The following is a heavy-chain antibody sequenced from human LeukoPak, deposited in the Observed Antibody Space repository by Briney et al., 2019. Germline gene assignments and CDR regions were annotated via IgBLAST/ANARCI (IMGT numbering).Heavy chain of an antibody. J-gene: IGHJ4*02. V-gene: IGHV3-23*01. CDR2: ISGSGGST. CDR1: GFTFSSYV. Sequence: PEGSLRLSCAASGFTFSSYVMSWVRQAPGKGLEWVSAISGSGGSTYYADSVKGRFTISRDNSKNTLYLQMNSLRAEDTAVYYCAKSTTSGDYVWGSYRSLDYWGQGTLVTVSS. D-gene: IGHD3-16*02. CDR3: AKSTTSGDYVWGSYRSLDY.